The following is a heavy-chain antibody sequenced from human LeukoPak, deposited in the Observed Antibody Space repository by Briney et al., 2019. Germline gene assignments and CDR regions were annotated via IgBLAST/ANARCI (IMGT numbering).Heavy chain of an antibody. V-gene: IGHV1-2*02. D-gene: IGHD4-23*01. J-gene: IGHJ4*02. CDR3: ASPQRSKSLRWDFDY. Sequence: GASVKVSCKASGYTFTGYYMHWVRQAPGQGLEWMGWINPNSGGTNYAQKFQRKVTMTSDTSISTAYMELSRLRSDDSAVYNCASPQRSKSLRWDFDYWGQGTLVTVSS. CDR2: INPNSGGT. CDR1: GYTFTGYY.